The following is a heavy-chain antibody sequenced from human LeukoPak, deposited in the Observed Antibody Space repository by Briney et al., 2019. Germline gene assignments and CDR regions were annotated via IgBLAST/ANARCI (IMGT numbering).Heavy chain of an antibody. Sequence: GGSLRLSCAASGFTFSSYSMNWVRQAPGKGLEWVSSISSSSSYIYYADSVRGRFTISRDNARNSLYLQMNSLRGEDTAVYYCAKDGGYCSGGSCYPSVVNYYYMDVWGKGTTVTISS. D-gene: IGHD2-15*01. CDR2: ISSSSSYI. J-gene: IGHJ6*03. CDR3: AKDGGYCSGGSCYPSVVNYYYMDV. V-gene: IGHV3-21*01. CDR1: GFTFSSYS.